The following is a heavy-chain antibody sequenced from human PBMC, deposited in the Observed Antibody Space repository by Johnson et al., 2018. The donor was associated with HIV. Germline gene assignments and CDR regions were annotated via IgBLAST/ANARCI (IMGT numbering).Heavy chain of an antibody. CDR1: GFTVSDSY. V-gene: IGHV3-66*02. CDR2: SYGGTST. Sequence: VQLVESGGGLVQPGGSLRLSCAVSGFTVSDSYMTWVRQAPGKGLEWVSVSYGGTSTFYADSVKGRFTISRDSSENKVSLQMGSLRAEDMAVYYCARKVVTADDAFDVWGQGTMVTVSS. CDR3: ARKVVTADDAFDV. D-gene: IGHD2-21*02. J-gene: IGHJ3*01.